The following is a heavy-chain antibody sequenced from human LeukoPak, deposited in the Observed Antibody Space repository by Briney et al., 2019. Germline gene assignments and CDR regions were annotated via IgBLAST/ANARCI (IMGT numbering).Heavy chain of an antibody. CDR2: ISSSGGST. CDR3: AKDRGDYDYVWGTYRSLDYFDY. CDR1: GFTFSSYS. J-gene: IGHJ4*02. V-gene: IGHV3-23*01. Sequence: GGSLRLSCAASGFTFSSYSMNWVRQAPGKGLEWVSGISSSGGSTYYADSVKGRFTISRDSSRNTLYLQMNSLRVDDTAVYYCAKDRGDYDYVWGTYRSLDYFDYWGQGTLVTVSS. D-gene: IGHD3-16*02.